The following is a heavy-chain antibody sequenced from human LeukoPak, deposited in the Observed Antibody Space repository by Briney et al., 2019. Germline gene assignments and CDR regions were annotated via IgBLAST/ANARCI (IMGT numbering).Heavy chain of an antibody. D-gene: IGHD4-17*01. CDR2: IYSGGST. J-gene: IGHJ6*02. Sequence: TGGSLRLSCAASGFTVSSNYLSWVRQAPGKGLEWVSVIYSGGSTYYADSVKGRFTISRDNSKNTLYLQMNSLRAEDTAVYYCARGSGDYFLGRSYGMYVLGPGTTVTVSS. V-gene: IGHV3-53*01. CDR1: GFTVSSNY. CDR3: ARGSGDYFLGRSYGMYV.